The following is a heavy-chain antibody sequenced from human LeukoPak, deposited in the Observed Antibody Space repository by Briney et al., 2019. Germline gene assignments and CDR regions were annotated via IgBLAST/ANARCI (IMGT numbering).Heavy chain of an antibody. Sequence: SETLSLTCTVSGGSISSGGYYWSWIRQPPGKGLEWIGYTYHSGSTYYNPSLKSRVTISVDRSKNQFSLKLSSVTAADTAVYYCARVRRVVTTVGYFDYWGQGTLVTVSS. J-gene: IGHJ4*02. CDR2: TYHSGST. V-gene: IGHV4-30-2*01. CDR3: ARVRRVVTTVGYFDY. D-gene: IGHD3-3*01. CDR1: GGSISSGGYY.